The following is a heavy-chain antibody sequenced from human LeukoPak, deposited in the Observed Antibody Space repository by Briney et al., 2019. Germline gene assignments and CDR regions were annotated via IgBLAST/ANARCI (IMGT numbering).Heavy chain of an antibody. J-gene: IGHJ3*01. V-gene: IGHV1-58*01. CDR2: LAVGSANA. CDR3: ASEGRPTVVTFRKGAVDL. D-gene: IGHD4-23*01. Sequence: SVKVSCKASLFTFTSSAVRWVRQARGQRVEGIGCLAVGSANAKYAQKLQERVTITRDMSTNTVYMELSSLRSEDTAVYYCASEGRPTVVTFRKGAVDLWGQGTMVTVSS. CDR1: LFTFTSSA.